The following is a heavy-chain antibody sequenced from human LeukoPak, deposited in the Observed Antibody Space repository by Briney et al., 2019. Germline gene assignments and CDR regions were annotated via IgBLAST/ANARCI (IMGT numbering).Heavy chain of an antibody. V-gene: IGHV4-61*02. CDR3: ARSAHSGSYVFDY. J-gene: IGHJ4*02. CDR1: GGSISSGSYY. CDR2: IYTSGST. Sequence: PSETLSLTCTVSGGSISSGSYYWSWIRQPAGKGLEWIGRIYTSGSTNYNPSLKSRVTISVDTSKNQFSLKLSSVTAADTAVYYCARSAHSGSYVFDYWGQGTLVTVSS. D-gene: IGHD1-26*01.